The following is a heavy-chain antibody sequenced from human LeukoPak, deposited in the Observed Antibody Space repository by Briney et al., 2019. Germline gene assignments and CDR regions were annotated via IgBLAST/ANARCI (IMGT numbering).Heavy chain of an antibody. Sequence: PGESLKISCKGSGYTFTSYWIGWVRQMPGKGLEWMGIIYPGDSDTRYSPSFQGQVTISADKSISTAYLQWSSLKASDTAMYYCATTYDSSGYSLHYWGQGTLVTVSS. CDR2: IYPGDSDT. CDR1: GYTFTSYW. J-gene: IGHJ4*02. CDR3: ATTYDSSGYSLHY. D-gene: IGHD3-22*01. V-gene: IGHV5-51*01.